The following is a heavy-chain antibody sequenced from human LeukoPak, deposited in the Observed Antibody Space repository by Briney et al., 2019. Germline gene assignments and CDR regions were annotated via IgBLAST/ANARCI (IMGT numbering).Heavy chain of an antibody. CDR3: AKDWDSSGYYTDAFHT. J-gene: IGHJ3*02. CDR2: ISGSDGGT. CDR1: GFTFSTYA. Sequence: GGSLRLSCAASGFTFSTYAVSWVRQAPGKGLEWVSSISGSDGGTYYADSVKGRFTISRDNSKKTLYLQMNSLRAEDTAVYFCAKDWDSSGYYTDAFHTWGQGTMVTVSS. D-gene: IGHD3-22*01. V-gene: IGHV3-23*01.